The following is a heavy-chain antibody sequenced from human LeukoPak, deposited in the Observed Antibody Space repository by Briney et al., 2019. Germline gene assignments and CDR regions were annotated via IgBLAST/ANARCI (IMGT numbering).Heavy chain of an antibody. J-gene: IGHJ4*02. D-gene: IGHD2-8*01. CDR3: ARGRLNCTNGVCSPYYFDY. Sequence: SETLSLTCAVYGGSFSGYYWSWIRQPPGKGPEWIGEINHSGSTNYNPSLKSRVTISVDTSKNQFSLKLSSVTAADTAVYYCARGRLNCTNGVCSPYYFDYWGQGTLVTVSS. CDR2: INHSGST. V-gene: IGHV4-34*01. CDR1: GGSFSGYY.